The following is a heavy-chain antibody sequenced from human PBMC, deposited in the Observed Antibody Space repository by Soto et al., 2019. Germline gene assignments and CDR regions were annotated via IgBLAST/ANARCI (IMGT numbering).Heavy chain of an antibody. Sequence: ASVKVSCKVSGYTLTELSMHWVRQAPGKGLEWMGGFDPEDGETIYAQKFQGRVTMTEDTSADTAYMVLSSLRSEDTAVYYCAPDLEYCSSTSCSYFDYWGQGTMVTVSS. J-gene: IGHJ4*02. CDR3: APDLEYCSSTSCSYFDY. V-gene: IGHV1-24*01. CDR1: GYTLTELS. CDR2: FDPEDGET. D-gene: IGHD2-2*01.